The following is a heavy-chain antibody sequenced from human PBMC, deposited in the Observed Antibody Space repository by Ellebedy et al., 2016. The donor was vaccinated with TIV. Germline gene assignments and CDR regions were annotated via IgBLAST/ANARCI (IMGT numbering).Heavy chain of an antibody. CDR2: IYYSGSA. J-gene: IGHJ5*02. CDR1: TFSSYA. V-gene: IGHV4-39*07. CDR3: ARDPAPPRGRFDT. Sequence: TFSSYAMCWVRQPPGKGLEWIGSIYYSGSAYYNPSLKSRVTVSVDTSKNQFSLNLSSVTAADTAVYYCARDPAPPRGRFDTWGQGTLVTVSS.